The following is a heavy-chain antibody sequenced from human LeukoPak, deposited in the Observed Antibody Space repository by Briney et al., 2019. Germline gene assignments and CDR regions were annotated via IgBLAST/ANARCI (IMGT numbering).Heavy chain of an antibody. CDR2: MNPNSGNT. Sequence: ASVKVSCKTSGYTFTSYDINWVRQATGQGLEWMGWMNPNSGNTGYAQKFQGRVTMTRNTSISTAYVDLSSLTSEDTAVYYCAIGKLASRRGSWFDPWGQGTLVTVSS. CDR1: GYTFTSYD. D-gene: IGHD6-6*01. CDR3: AIGKLASRRGSWFDP. V-gene: IGHV1-8*02. J-gene: IGHJ5*02.